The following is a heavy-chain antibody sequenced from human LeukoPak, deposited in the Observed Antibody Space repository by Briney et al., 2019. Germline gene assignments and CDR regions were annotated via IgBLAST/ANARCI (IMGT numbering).Heavy chain of an antibody. CDR3: ARGRYCSGGSCYSFLDV. Sequence: SETLSLTCTVSGGSISSSSYYWGWIRQPPGKGLEWIGSIYYSGSTYYNPSLKSRVTISVDTSKNQFSLKLSSVTAADTAVYYCARGRYCSGGSCYSFLDVWGQGTTVTVSS. D-gene: IGHD2-15*01. J-gene: IGHJ6*02. CDR1: GGSISSSSYY. V-gene: IGHV4-39*07. CDR2: IYYSGST.